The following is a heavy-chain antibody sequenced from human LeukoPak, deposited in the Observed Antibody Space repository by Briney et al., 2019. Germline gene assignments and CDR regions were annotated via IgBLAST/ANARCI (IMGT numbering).Heavy chain of an antibody. J-gene: IGHJ4*02. V-gene: IGHV3-7*01. Sequence: PGGSLRLSCAVSGFTFSSYWMIWFRQAPGKGLEWVAHINQDGSVKNYVDSVKGRFTISRDNANNFLYLQMNSLRAEDTAVYYCAKDKNWNVCDYWGQGTLVTVSS. D-gene: IGHD1-1*01. CDR2: INQDGSVK. CDR1: GFTFSSYW. CDR3: AKDKNWNVCDY.